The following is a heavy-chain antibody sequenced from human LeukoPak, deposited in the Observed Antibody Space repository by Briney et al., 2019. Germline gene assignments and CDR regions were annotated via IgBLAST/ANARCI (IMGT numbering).Heavy chain of an antibody. J-gene: IGHJ5*02. CDR1: RFTFSAYA. V-gene: IGHV3-23*01. Sequence: GGSLRLSCAASRFTFSAYAVYWVRQAPGKGLEWVSCIEASDVNTYYADSVEGRFTISRDNSKNTLYLQMSSLRAEDTAVYYCAKGSGSGWYGWFDPWGQGTLVTVSS. CDR2: IEASDVNT. D-gene: IGHD6-19*01. CDR3: AKGSGSGWYGWFDP.